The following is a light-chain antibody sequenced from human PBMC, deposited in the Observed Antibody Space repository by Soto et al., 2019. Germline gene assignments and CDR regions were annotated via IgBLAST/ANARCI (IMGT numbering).Light chain of an antibody. J-gene: IGKJ5*01. CDR3: QQYNQWSPIT. Sequence: EIVMTQSPGTLSALPGQSATLPCRASQSVGTNLAWYQQKPGQAPRLLIYGASTRATGIPVRFSGSGSGTEFTLTISSLQAVDFAVYYCQQYNQWSPITFGHGTRLE. V-gene: IGKV3-15*01. CDR1: QSVGTN. CDR2: GAS.